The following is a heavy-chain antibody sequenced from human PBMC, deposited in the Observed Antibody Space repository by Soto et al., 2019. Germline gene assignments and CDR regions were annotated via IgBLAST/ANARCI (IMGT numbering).Heavy chain of an antibody. CDR2: IYHSGST. Sequence: ETLSLTCAVYGGSFSGYYWSWIRQPPGKGLEWIGEIYHSGSTNYNPSLKSRVTISVDTSKNQFSLKLNSVTAADTAIYYCARHTVHRAFDVWGQGTMVTVSS. CDR1: GGSFSGYY. V-gene: IGHV4-34*01. J-gene: IGHJ3*01. CDR3: ARHTVHRAFDV. D-gene: IGHD4-17*01.